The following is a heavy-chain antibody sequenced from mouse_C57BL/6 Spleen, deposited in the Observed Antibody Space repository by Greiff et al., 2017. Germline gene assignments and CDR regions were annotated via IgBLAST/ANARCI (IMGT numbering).Heavy chain of an antibody. J-gene: IGHJ4*01. CDR1: GFTFSDYY. D-gene: IGHD2-5*01. CDR3: ASRAYCSNPYYAIDY. CDR2: ISNGGGST. V-gene: IGHV5-12*01. Sequence: EVQLQESGGGFVQPGGSLKLSCAASGFTFSDYYMYWVRQTPEKRLEWVAYISNGGGSTYYPENFKGRFTITRDKAKNTLYLQMSRLTSEDTAVYYCASRAYCSNPYYAIDYWGQGTSVTVSA.